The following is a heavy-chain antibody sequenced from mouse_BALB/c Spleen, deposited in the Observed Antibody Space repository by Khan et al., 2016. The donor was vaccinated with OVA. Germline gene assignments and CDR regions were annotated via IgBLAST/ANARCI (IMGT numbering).Heavy chain of an antibody. CDR1: GYTFTNYW. CDR2: IYPGGGYT. V-gene: IGHV1-63*02. CDR3: TKGNRYVGYAMDY. J-gene: IGHJ4*01. D-gene: IGHD2-14*01. Sequence: QVQLQQSGTELVRPGTSVKMSCKAAGYTFTNYWIGWVKQRPGHGLEWIGDIYPGGGYTNYNETFKGKATLTADTSSSPDYIQLSSLTSEDSAIYYCTKGNRYVGYAMDYWGQGTSVTVSA.